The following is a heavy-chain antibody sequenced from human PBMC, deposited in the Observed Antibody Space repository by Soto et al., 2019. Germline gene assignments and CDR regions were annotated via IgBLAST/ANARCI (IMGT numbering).Heavy chain of an antibody. D-gene: IGHD4-17*01. CDR3: ARATTVTDY. CDR2: TRNKANSHTT. J-gene: IGHJ4*02. CDR1: GFTFSSYS. V-gene: IGHV3-72*01. Sequence: GGSLRLSCAASGFTFSSYSMNWVRQAPGKGLEWVGRTRNKANSHTTEYAASVKGRFTISRDDSKNSLYLQMKSLKTEDTALYYCARATTVTDYWGQGTLVTVSS.